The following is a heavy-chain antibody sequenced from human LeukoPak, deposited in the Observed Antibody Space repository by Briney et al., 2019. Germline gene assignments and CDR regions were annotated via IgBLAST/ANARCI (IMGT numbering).Heavy chain of an antibody. J-gene: IGHJ6*03. CDR3: ARWQYSSSLYHMDV. D-gene: IGHD6-6*01. Sequence: GGSLRLSCAASGFSFSNYSPNWVRQAPGKGLEWVSSITSSSSYIYYADSVKGRFTISRDNAKNSLYLQMNSLRADDTAVYYCARWQYSSSLYHMDVWGKGTTVIVSS. V-gene: IGHV3-21*06. CDR1: GFSFSNYS. CDR2: ITSSSSYI.